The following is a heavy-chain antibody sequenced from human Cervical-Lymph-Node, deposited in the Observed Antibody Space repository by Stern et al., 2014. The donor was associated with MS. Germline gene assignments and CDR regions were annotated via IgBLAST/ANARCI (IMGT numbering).Heavy chain of an antibody. CDR2: SNRVHGDT. CDR3: ARTKTVTTYYGMDV. D-gene: IGHD4-17*01. V-gene: IGHV1-2*02. CDR1: GYTFADYY. Sequence: VQLVESGAEVKKPGASVKVSCKASGYTFADYYLHWVRQAPGQGLEWMGGSNRVHGDTNSAQKFQGRVTMTRDTAISTAYMELSRLTSDDTAVYYCARTKTVTTYYGMDVWGQGTTVTVSS. J-gene: IGHJ6*02.